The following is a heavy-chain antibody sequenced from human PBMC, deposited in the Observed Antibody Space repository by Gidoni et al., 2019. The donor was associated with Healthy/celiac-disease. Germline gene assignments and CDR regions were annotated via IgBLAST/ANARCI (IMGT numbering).Heavy chain of an antibody. CDR2: IYYSGST. D-gene: IGHD6-19*01. CDR1: GGSISSSSYY. V-gene: IGHV4-39*01. Sequence: QLQLQESGPGLVKPSETLSLTCTVSGGSISSSSYYWGWIRQPPGKGLEWIGSIYYSGSTYYNPSLKSRVTISVDTSKNQFSLKLSSVTAADTAVYYCARYSSGWYGISAFDIWGQGTMVTVSS. CDR3: ARYSSGWYGISAFDI. J-gene: IGHJ3*02.